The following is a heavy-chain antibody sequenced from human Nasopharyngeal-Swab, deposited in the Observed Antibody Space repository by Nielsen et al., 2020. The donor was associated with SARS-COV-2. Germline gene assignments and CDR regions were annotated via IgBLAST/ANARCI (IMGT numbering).Heavy chain of an antibody. V-gene: IGHV3-23*01. J-gene: IGHJ4*02. CDR2: ISGSGGST. CDR3: AKDSFIVVRGPTSRPFDY. Sequence: GESLKISCAASGFTFSSYAMSWVRQAPGKGLEWVSVISGSGGSTDYTDSVKGRFTISRDNSKNTLYLQMNSLRAEDTAVFYCAKDSFIVVRGPTSRPFDYWGQGTLVTVSS. D-gene: IGHD3-22*01. CDR1: GFTFSSYA.